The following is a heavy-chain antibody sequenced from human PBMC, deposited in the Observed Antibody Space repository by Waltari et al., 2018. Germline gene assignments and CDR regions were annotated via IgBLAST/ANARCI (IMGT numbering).Heavy chain of an antibody. CDR2: VDPEDGET. V-gene: IGHV1-69-2*01. D-gene: IGHD5-12*01. Sequence: EVQLVQSGAEVKKPGATVQLSCKASGYTFTDYSMHWVQQAPGKGLEWMGRVDPEDGETRYAEKFQGRVTITADTSTDTAYMELSSLRSEDTAVYYCAKGGGYDSFDYWGQGTLVTVSS. CDR3: AKGGGYDSFDY. CDR1: GYTFTDYS. J-gene: IGHJ4*02.